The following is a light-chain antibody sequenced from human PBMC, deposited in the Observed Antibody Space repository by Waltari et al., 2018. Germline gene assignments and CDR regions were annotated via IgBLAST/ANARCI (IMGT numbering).Light chain of an antibody. CDR2: GAS. J-gene: IGKJ3*01. V-gene: IGKV3-20*01. CDR3: QQYSSSPLT. Sequence: EIVLTQSPGTLSLSQGERATLSCRASQSVKNYLAWFQQKPGQAHLLLIHGASSSATGIPDRISGSGSGTDFALTISGLEPQDFAVYYCQQYSSSPLTFGPGTKVDIK. CDR1: QSVKNY.